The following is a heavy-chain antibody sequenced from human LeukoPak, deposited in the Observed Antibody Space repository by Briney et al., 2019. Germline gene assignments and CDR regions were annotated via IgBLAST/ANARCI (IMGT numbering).Heavy chain of an antibody. Sequence: ASETLSLTCAVYGGSFSGYYWSWIRQPPGKGLEWIGEINHSGSTNYNPSLKSRVTISVDTSKNQFSLKLSSVTAADTAVYYCARGRGIAAAGTRAIDYWGQGTLVTVSS. V-gene: IGHV4-34*01. CDR3: ARGRGIAAAGTRAIDY. J-gene: IGHJ4*02. CDR2: INHSGST. D-gene: IGHD6-13*01. CDR1: GGSFSGYY.